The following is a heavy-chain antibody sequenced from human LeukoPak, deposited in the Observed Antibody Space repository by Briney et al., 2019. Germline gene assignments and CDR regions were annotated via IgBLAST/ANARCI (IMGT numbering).Heavy chain of an antibody. V-gene: IGHV4-61*08. CDR3: ARLVVGAKDYFDY. Sequence: SQTLSLTCTVSGGSVSSGDYYWSWIRQPPGKGLEWIGYIYYSGSTNYNPSLKSRVTISVDTSKNQFSLKLSSVTAADTAVYYCARLVVGAKDYFDYWGQGTLVTVSS. D-gene: IGHD1-26*01. CDR2: IYYSGST. CDR1: GGSVSSGDYY. J-gene: IGHJ4*02.